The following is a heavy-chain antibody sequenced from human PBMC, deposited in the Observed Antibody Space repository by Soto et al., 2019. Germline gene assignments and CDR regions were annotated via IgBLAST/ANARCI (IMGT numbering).Heavy chain of an antibody. V-gene: IGHV4-59*01. CDR3: ARAAAGVIDY. J-gene: IGHJ4*02. Sequence: QVQLQESGPGLVKPSETLSLTCTVSGGSISSYYWSWIRQPPGKGLEWIGYIYYSGSTNYNPSLKSRVTISVDTSKNQFSLKLSSVTAVDTAVYYCARAAAGVIDYWGQGTLVTVSS. CDR2: IYYSGST. CDR1: GGSISSYY. D-gene: IGHD6-13*01.